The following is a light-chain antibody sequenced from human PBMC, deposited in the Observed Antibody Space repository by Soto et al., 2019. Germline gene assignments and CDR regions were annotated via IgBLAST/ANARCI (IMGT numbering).Light chain of an antibody. Sequence: DIQMTQSPSTLSASVGDRVTITCRASQSISTWLAWYQQKPGKAPKLLIYKASNLESGVPSRFSGSASGTEFTLTISSLQPDDFATYYCQQYNSYSAWTFGQGTKVEI. J-gene: IGKJ1*01. CDR2: KAS. V-gene: IGKV1-5*03. CDR1: QSISTW. CDR3: QQYNSYSAWT.